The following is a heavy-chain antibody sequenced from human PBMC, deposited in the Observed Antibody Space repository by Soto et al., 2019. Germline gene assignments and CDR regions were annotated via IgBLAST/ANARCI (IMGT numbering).Heavy chain of an antibody. CDR2: INHSGST. V-gene: IGHV4-34*01. J-gene: IGHJ5*02. CDR1: GGSFSGYY. Sequence: SETLSLTCAVYGGSFSGYYWSWIRQPPGKGLEWIGEINHSGSTNYNPSLKSRVTISVDTSKNQFSLKLSPVTAADTAVYYCARGLIAAAGTSWFDPWGQGTLVTVSS. CDR3: ARGLIAAAGTSWFDP. D-gene: IGHD6-13*01.